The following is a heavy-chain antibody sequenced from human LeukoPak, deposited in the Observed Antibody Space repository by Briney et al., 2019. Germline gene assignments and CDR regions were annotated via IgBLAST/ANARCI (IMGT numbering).Heavy chain of an antibody. D-gene: IGHD5-12*01. CDR2: IIPIFGTA. V-gene: IGHV1-69*13. Sequence: SVKVSCKASGGTFCSYAISWVRQAPGQGLEWMGGIIPIFGTANYAQKFQGRVTMTADESTSTAYMELSSLRSEDTAVYYCARSGIVATIGEDYYYYGMDVWGKGTTVTVSS. CDR1: GGTFCSYA. CDR3: ARSGIVATIGEDYYYYGMDV. J-gene: IGHJ6*04.